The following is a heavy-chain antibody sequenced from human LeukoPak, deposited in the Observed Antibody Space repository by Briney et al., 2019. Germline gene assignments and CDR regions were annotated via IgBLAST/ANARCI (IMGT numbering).Heavy chain of an antibody. CDR3: ARLLYSGRSFDC. Sequence: QSGGSLRLSCAASGFTVSSNYMSWVRQAPGKGLEWVSAIYSGGNTFYADSVKGRFTISRDNSKNTVYLQMNSLRAEDMAIYYCARLLYSGRSFDCWGQGTLVTASS. J-gene: IGHJ4*02. CDR1: GFTVSSNY. V-gene: IGHV3-66*04. D-gene: IGHD6-13*01. CDR2: IYSGGNT.